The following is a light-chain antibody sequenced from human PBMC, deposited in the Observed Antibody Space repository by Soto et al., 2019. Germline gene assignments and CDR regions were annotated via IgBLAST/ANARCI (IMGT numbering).Light chain of an antibody. CDR1: TNDIGGYNF. CDR3: SSYTSSSTRVV. V-gene: IGLV2-14*03. J-gene: IGLJ2*01. CDR2: VVG. Sequence: QSALTQPASVSGSPGQSITISCTGTTNDIGGYNFVSWYQQHPGKAPKLMIYVVGNRPSGVSRRFSGSKSGTTASLTISGLQAEDEADYYCSSYTSSSTRVVFGGGTKLTVL.